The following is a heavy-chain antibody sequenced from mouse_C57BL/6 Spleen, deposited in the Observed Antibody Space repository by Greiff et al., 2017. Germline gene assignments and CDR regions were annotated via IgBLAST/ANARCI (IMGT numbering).Heavy chain of an antibody. Sequence: EVKLMESGGGLVKPGGSLKLSCAASGFTFSSYAMSWVRQTPEKRLEWVATISDGGSYTYYPDNVKGRFTISRDNAKNNLYLQMSHLKSEDTAMYYCAREGNLLLRSYAMDYWGKGTSVTVSS. J-gene: IGHJ4*01. D-gene: IGHD1-1*01. CDR1: GFTFSSYA. CDR2: ISDGGSYT. V-gene: IGHV5-4*01. CDR3: AREGNLLLRSYAMDY.